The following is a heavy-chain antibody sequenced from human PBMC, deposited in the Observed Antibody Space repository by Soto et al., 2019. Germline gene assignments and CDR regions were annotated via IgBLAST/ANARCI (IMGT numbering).Heavy chain of an antibody. J-gene: IGHJ6*02. Sequence: QVNLVESGGGAVQRGRSLRVSCAASGFIFSSYGMHWVRQAPGKGLEWVAFINYDGSNKFYGDAVKGLFTISRDNSKNTVHLQMNSLRGEDTAVYYCARCKQKVMHCGLDVWGHGATVTVSS. V-gene: IGHV3-33*01. D-gene: IGHD2-21*01. CDR3: ARCKQKVMHCGLDV. CDR2: INYDGSNK. CDR1: GFIFSSYG.